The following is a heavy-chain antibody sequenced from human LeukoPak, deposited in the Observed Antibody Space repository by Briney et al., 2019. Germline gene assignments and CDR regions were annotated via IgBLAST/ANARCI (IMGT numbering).Heavy chain of an antibody. CDR3: ARGYSSSSGTNFDY. CDR1: GGSISSYY. V-gene: IGHV4-59*01. D-gene: IGHD6-6*01. CDR2: IYYSGST. Sequence: PSETLSLTCTVSGGSISSYYWSWIRQPPGKGLEWIGYIYYSGSTNYNPSLKSRVTISVDTSKNQFSLKLSSVTAADTAVYYCARGYSSSSGTNFDYWGQGTLVTVSS. J-gene: IGHJ4*02.